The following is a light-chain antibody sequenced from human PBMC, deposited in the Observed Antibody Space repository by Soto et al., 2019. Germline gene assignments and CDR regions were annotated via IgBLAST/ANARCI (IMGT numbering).Light chain of an antibody. CDR3: QQYNSYPWT. Sequence: DIQMTQSPSTLAASVGDRATITCRASQSISSRLAWYQQKPGKAPKLLIYKASSLESGVPSRFSGSGSGTEFTLTISCLQPDDFATYYCQQYNSYPWTFGQGTKVEIK. CDR1: QSISSR. V-gene: IGKV1-5*03. J-gene: IGKJ1*01. CDR2: KAS.